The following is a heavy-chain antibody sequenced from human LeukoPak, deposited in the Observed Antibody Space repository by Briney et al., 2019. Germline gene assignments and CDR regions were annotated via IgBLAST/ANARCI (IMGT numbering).Heavy chain of an antibody. Sequence: KPSETLSLTCSVSGGSITRGAHYWTWIRQHPRKGLEWIGYIYYSGSTYYNPSLKSRVTISVDTSKNQFSLKLSSVTAADTAVYYCARQMATSTSMPFDYWGQGTPVTVSS. CDR1: GGSITRGAHY. V-gene: IGHV4-31*03. J-gene: IGHJ4*02. D-gene: IGHD5-24*01. CDR3: ARQMATSTSMPFDY. CDR2: IYYSGST.